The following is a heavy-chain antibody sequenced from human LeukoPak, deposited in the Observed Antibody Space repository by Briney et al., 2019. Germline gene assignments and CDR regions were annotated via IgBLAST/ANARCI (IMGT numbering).Heavy chain of an antibody. CDR3: ARRGRDGYNLSYRVFDY. V-gene: IGHV4-38-2*02. J-gene: IGHJ4*02. CDR2: IYHSGST. D-gene: IGHD5-24*01. Sequence: SETLSLTCTVSGYSISSGYYWGWIRQPPGKGLEWIGSIYHSGSTYYNPSLKSRVTISVDTSKNQFSLKLSSVTAADTAVYYCARRGRDGYNLSYRVFDYWGQGTLVTVSS. CDR1: GYSISSGYY.